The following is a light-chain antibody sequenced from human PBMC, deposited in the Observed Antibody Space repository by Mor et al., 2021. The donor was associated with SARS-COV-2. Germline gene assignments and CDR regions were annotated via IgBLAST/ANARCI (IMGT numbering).Light chain of an antibody. CDR2: DVS. Sequence: DVSNRPSGVSNRFSGSKSGNTASLTSSGLQAEDEADYYCSSYTSSSTRGFGGGTKLTVL. CDR3: SSYTSSSTRG. V-gene: IGLV2-14*03. J-gene: IGLJ3*02.